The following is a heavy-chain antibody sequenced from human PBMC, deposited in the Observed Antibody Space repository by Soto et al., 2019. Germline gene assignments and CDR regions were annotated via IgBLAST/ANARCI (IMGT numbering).Heavy chain of an antibody. V-gene: IGHV4-4*02. CDR2: IYHRGGT. J-gene: IGHJ3*02. CDR3: AREPGIAAAENAFEI. CDR1: GGSISNSNW. D-gene: IGHD6-13*01. Sequence: QVQLQESGPGLVKPSGTLSLTCAVSGGSISNSNWWSWVRQPPGNGLEWSGEIYHRGGTNYNPSLTRRATLSVDKSKNQFSLKLSSVTAADTAVYYCAREPGIAAAENAFEIWGQGTMVTVSS.